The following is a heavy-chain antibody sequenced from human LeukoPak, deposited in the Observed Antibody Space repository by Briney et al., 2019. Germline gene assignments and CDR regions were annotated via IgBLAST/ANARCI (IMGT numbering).Heavy chain of an antibody. J-gene: IGHJ6*03. CDR2: ISNSGTTI. D-gene: IGHD2-15*01. CDR1: EFTFSSYE. Sequence: GGSLGLACAASEFTFSSYEMNWVRQAPGKGLEWVSYISNSGTTIYYADSVKGRFTISRDNAKNSLNLQMNSLRAEDTAVYYCARGDEVVAADYYCYMDVWGKGTTVTISS. V-gene: IGHV3-48*03. CDR3: ARGDEVVAADYYCYMDV.